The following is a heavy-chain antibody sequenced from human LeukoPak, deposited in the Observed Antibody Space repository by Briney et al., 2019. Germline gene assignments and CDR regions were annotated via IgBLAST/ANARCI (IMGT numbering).Heavy chain of an antibody. D-gene: IGHD6-6*01. CDR2: IYYSGST. J-gene: IGHJ4*02. CDR3: ARDSLWMYSSSYDPT. V-gene: IGHV4-39*02. Sequence: TPSETLSLTCTVSGGSISSSSYYWGWIRQPPGKGLEWIGSIYYSGSTYYNPSLKSRVTISVDTSKNQFSLKLSSVTAADTAVYYCARDSLWMYSSSYDPTWGQGTLVTVSS. CDR1: GGSISSSSYY.